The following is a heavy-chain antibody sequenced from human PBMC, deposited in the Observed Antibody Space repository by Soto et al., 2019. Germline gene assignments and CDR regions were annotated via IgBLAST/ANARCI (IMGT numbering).Heavy chain of an antibody. CDR2: IKSKTDGGTT. CDR3: AKVRGELIADY. V-gene: IGHV3-15*01. Sequence: EVQLVESGGGLVKPGGSLRLSCAASGFTFSNAWMSWVRQAPGKGLEWVGRIKSKTDGGTTDYAAPVKGRITISRDDSKDTLYLQMNSLKTEDTAVYYCAKVRGELIADYWGQGTLVTVSS. D-gene: IGHD3-10*01. CDR1: GFTFSNAW. J-gene: IGHJ4*02.